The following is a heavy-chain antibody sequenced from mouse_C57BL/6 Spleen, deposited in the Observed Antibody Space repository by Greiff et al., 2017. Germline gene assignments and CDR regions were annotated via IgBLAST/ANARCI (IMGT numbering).Heavy chain of an antibody. CDR2: ISDGGSYT. CDR1: GFTFSSYA. Sequence: EVKLVESGGGLVKPGGSLKLSCAASGFTFSSYAMSWVRQTPEKRLEWVATISDGGSYTYYPDNVKGRFTISRDNATNNLYLQMSHLKSEDTAMYYCARASGPYYFDYWGQGTTLTVSS. CDR3: ARASGPYYFDY. J-gene: IGHJ2*01. V-gene: IGHV5-4*03.